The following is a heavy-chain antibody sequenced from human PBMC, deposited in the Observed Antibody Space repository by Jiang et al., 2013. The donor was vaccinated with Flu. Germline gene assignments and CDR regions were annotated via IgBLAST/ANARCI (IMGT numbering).Heavy chain of an antibody. CDR2: ITVYNGNT. CDR1: EYIFTFRY. Sequence: CTASEYIFTFRYLHWVRQAPGQALEWLGWITVYNGNTNYAPKFQGRLALTRESSLSTTHMELRGLRSDDSATYFCVRSPLRGDQYSSDSWGQGTLVTVSS. J-gene: IGHJ4*02. CDR3: VRSPLRGDQYSSDS. D-gene: IGHD3-10*01. V-gene: IGHV1-45*02.